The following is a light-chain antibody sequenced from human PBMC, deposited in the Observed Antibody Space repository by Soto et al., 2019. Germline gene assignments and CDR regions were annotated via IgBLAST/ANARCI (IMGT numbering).Light chain of an antibody. V-gene: IGLV2-14*01. CDR1: STGVGGYNY. CDR3: SSYTSSSTRV. J-gene: IGLJ2*01. CDR2: DVS. Sequence: QSALTQAASVSGSPGQSVSVSCTGTSTGVGGYNYVSWYQQHPGRAPILLIYDVSNRASGVSNRFSGSKSGNTSSLTTSGLQAEDEAEYYCSSYTSSSTRVFGGGTKLTVL.